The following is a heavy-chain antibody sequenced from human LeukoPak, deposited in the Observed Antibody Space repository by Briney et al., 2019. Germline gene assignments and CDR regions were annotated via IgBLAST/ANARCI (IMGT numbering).Heavy chain of an antibody. CDR1: GFTFTSYT. Sequence: PGGSLRLSCAASGFTFTSYTMYWVRQAPGKGLEWVSIIGNNGGGIHYADFVRGRFTISRDNSKNTLYLQMTNLRVDDTALYYCAIDPNWETHNWGQGVLVTVSS. J-gene: IGHJ4*02. D-gene: IGHD7-27*01. V-gene: IGHV3-23*01. CDR3: AIDPNWETHN. CDR2: IGNNGGGI.